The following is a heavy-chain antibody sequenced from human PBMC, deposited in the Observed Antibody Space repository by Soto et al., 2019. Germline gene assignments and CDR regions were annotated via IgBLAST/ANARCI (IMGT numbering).Heavy chain of an antibody. J-gene: IGHJ4*02. CDR3: AKGVATAVPALDY. Sequence: PGGSLRLSCVASGFSFDDFVMNWVRQRPGKGLEWVSSVSWNSGAKLYADSVKSRFAISRDSAKKSVYLQMNSLRPDDTAFYYCAKGVATAVPALDYWGQGTLVTVSS. CDR2: VSWNSGAK. D-gene: IGHD2-21*02. V-gene: IGHV3-9*01. CDR1: GFSFDDFV.